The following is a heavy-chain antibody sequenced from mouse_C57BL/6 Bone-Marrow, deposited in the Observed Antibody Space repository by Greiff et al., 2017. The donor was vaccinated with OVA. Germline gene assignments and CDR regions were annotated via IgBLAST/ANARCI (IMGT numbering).Heavy chain of an antibody. CDR3: ARDGYVLFDY. Sequence: DVKLVESEGGLVQPGSSMKLSCTASGFTFSDYYMAWVRQVPEKGLEWVANINYDGSSTYYLDSLKSRFIISRDNAKNILYLQMSSLKSEDTATYYCARDGYVLFDYWGQGTTLTVSS. D-gene: IGHD1-2*01. CDR2: INYDGSST. J-gene: IGHJ2*01. V-gene: IGHV5-16*01. CDR1: GFTFSDYY.